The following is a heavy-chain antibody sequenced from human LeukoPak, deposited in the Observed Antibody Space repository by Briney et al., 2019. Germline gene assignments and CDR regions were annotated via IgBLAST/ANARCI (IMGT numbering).Heavy chain of an antibody. Sequence: SVKVSCKASGGTFSSYAISWVRQAPGQGLEWMGGIIPIFGTANYAQKFQGRVTITADESTSTAYMELTSLSSEGTAVYYCASQLRRGIAGDNDYWGQGTLVTVSS. CDR1: GGTFSSYA. D-gene: IGHD6-13*01. V-gene: IGHV1-69*01. CDR3: ASQLRRGIAGDNDY. J-gene: IGHJ4*02. CDR2: IIPIFGTA.